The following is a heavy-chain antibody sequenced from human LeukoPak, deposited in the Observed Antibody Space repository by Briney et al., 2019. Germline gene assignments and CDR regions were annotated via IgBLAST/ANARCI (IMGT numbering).Heavy chain of an antibody. V-gene: IGHV1-2*04. D-gene: IGHD2-21*01. Sequence: ASVKVSCKASGYTFTGYYMHWVRQAPGQGLEWMGWINPNSGGTNYAQKFQGWVTMTRDTSISTAYMELSRLRSDDTAVYYCARGSPIIPPEYNWFDPWGQGTLVTVSS. J-gene: IGHJ5*02. CDR3: ARGSPIIPPEYNWFDP. CDR2: INPNSGGT. CDR1: GYTFTGYY.